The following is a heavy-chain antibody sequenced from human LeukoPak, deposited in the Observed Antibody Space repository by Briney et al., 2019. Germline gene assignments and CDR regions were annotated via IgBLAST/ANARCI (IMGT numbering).Heavy chain of an antibody. D-gene: IGHD2-15*01. CDR1: GGTFSSYA. Sequence: SVKVSCKASGGTFSSYAISWVRQAPGQGLEWMGGIIPIFGTANYAQKFQGRVTITADESTSTAYMGLSSLRSEDTAVYYCARERCSGGSCYFDYWGQGTLVTVSS. CDR2: IIPIFGTA. J-gene: IGHJ4*02. V-gene: IGHV1-69*13. CDR3: ARERCSGGSCYFDY.